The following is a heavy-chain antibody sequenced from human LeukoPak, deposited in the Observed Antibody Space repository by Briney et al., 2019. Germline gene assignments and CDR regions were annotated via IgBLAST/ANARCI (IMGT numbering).Heavy chain of an antibody. D-gene: IGHD3-10*01. J-gene: IGHJ4*02. V-gene: IGHV3-23*01. Sequence: GGSLRLSCAASGFTFSSYAMTWVRQAPGKGLEWVSAVSGNGGNTYYTDSVKGRFTISRDNSKNTLYLQVNSLRAEDTAVYYCARAQYYYGSGGLFDFWGQGTLVTVPS. CDR3: ARAQYYYGSGGLFDF. CDR1: GFTFSSYA. CDR2: VSGNGGNT.